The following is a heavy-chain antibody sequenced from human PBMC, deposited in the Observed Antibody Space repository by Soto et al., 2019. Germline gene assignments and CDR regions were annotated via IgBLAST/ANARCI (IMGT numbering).Heavy chain of an antibody. CDR1: GGSISSGGYY. Sequence: QVQLQESGPGLVKPSQTLSLTCTVSGGSISSGGYYWSWIRQHPGKGLEWVGYIYYSGSTYYNPSLKGRVTLSVDTSNNPFSLKLRSVTAADTAVYYCARGGGSYYATGNFDYWGQGTLVTVSS. V-gene: IGHV4-31*03. CDR3: ARGGGSYYATGNFDY. J-gene: IGHJ4*02. CDR2: IYYSGST. D-gene: IGHD1-26*01.